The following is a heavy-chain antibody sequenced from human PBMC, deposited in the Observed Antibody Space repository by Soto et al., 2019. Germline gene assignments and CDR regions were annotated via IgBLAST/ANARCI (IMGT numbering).Heavy chain of an antibody. CDR3: ARIGGYSYESEGV. D-gene: IGHD5-18*01. V-gene: IGHV4-61*01. J-gene: IGHJ6*02. CDR1: GGSVSSGSDF. Sequence: QVQLQESGPGLVKSSETLSLTCTVSGGSVSSGSDFWSWIRQPPGRGLEWIGYIYYSGNSNYNPSLQSRVPISMNTSKNQFSLTLTSVTAADPAVYYCARIGGYSYESEGVWGQGTTVTVSS. CDR2: IYYSGNS.